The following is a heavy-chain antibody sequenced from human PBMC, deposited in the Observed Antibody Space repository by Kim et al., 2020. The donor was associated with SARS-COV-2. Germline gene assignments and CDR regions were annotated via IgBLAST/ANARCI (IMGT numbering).Heavy chain of an antibody. Sequence: SETLSLTCTVSGGSISSGGYYWSWIRQHPGKGLEWIGYIYYSGSTYYNPSLKSRVTISVDTSKNQFSLKLSSVTAADTAVYYCAREGGSLWFGELLPHPYYYYGIDGWGQGTTVTVSS. CDR2: IYYSGST. D-gene: IGHD3-10*01. V-gene: IGHV4-31*03. CDR3: AREGGSLWFGELLPHPYYYYGIDG. J-gene: IGHJ6*02. CDR1: GGSISSGGYY.